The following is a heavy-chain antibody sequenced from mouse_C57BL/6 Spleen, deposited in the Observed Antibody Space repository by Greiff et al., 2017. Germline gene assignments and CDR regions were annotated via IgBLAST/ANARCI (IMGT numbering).Heavy chain of an antibody. Sequence: QVQLKESGAELARPGASVKLSCKASGYTFTSYGIRWVKQRTGQGLEWIGEIYPRSGNTYYNEKFKGKATLTADKSSSTAYMELRSLTSEDSAVYFCALYDYDAYWYFDVWGTGTTVTVSS. J-gene: IGHJ1*03. CDR2: IYPRSGNT. CDR1: GYTFTSYG. V-gene: IGHV1-81*01. D-gene: IGHD2-4*01. CDR3: ALYDYDAYWYFDV.